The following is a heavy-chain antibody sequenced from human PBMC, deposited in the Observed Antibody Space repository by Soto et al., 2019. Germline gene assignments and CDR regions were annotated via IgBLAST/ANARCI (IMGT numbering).Heavy chain of an antibody. D-gene: IGHD2-2*01. CDR1: GGSIRNVY. V-gene: IGHV4-59*01. CDR3: ARAHAPTLPFDY. J-gene: IGHJ4*01. CDR2: IFHSGNA. Sequence: SETLSLTCTVCGGSIRNVYWSWIRQPPGKGLEWIGFIFHSGNAKYNPSLKSRVTISVDTSKNQFSLSLDSVTAADTAVYFCARAHAPTLPFDYWGQGTLVTVSS.